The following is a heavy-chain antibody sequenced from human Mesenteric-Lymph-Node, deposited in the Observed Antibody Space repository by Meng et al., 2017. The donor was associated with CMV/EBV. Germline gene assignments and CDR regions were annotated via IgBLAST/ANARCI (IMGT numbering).Heavy chain of an antibody. J-gene: IGHJ4*02. CDR3: AKDPEGY. CDR2: ISASGGSR. V-gene: IGHV3-23*01. Sequence: EVQLLESGGGLAQPGESLRVSCAVSGFNFINYVMAWVRQAPGKGLEWVSTISASGGSRYYADSVQGRFSVSRDNYKNTLYLQMNSLRAEDKAVYYCAKDPEGYWGQGTLVTVSS. CDR1: GFNFINYV.